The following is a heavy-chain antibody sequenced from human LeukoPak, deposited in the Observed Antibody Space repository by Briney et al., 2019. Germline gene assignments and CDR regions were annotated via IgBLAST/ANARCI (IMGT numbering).Heavy chain of an antibody. CDR3: ARVYCSGGTCLNWFDP. CDR2: TYYRSKWYN. Sequence: SQTLSLTRAISGDSVSSNSAAWNWIRQSPSRGLEWLGRTYYRSKWYNDYAVSVKSRITINPDTSKNQFSLQLNSVTPEDSAVYYCARVYCSGGTCLNWFDPWGRGTLVTVSS. V-gene: IGHV6-1*01. J-gene: IGHJ5*02. D-gene: IGHD2-15*01. CDR1: GDSVSSNSAA.